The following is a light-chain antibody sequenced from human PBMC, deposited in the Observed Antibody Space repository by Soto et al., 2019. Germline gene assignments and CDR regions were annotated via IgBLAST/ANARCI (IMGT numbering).Light chain of an antibody. CDR2: AAS. V-gene: IGKV3-20*01. CDR3: QQYGSSPQT. Sequence: IVLTLSPCERSLFLGEAAPRSSRASQSVSSNYLAWFQQKPGQAPRLLIYAASSRATGIPDRFSGSGSGTDFTLTISRLEPEDFAVYYCQQYGSSPQTFGQGTKVDIK. CDR1: QSVSSNY. J-gene: IGKJ1*01.